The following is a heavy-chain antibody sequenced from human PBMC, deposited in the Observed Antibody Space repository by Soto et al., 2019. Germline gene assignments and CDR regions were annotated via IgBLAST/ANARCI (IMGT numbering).Heavy chain of an antibody. CDR3: TMSTVTKKRAGKDDY. CDR2: IKSKAYGGTT. Sequence: LRRSCTASGFTFGDYAMSWVRQAPGKGLEGVGFIKSKAYGGTTEYAASVKGRFTISRDDSKSIAYLQMNSLKTEDTAVYYCTMSTVTKKRAGKDDYWGQGTLVTVSS. CDR1: GFTFGDYA. D-gene: IGHD4-17*01. V-gene: IGHV3-49*04. J-gene: IGHJ4*02.